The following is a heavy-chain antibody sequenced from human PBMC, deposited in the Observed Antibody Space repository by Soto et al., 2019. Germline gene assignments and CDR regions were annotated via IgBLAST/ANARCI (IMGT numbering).Heavy chain of an antibody. J-gene: IGHJ6*02. Sequence: GGSLRLSCAASGFTFSSYAMSWVRQAPGKGLEWVSAISGSGGSTYYADSVKGRFTISRDNSKNTLYLQMNSLRAEDTAVYYCAKGVDGYSSSYGMDVWGQGTTVTVSS. CDR1: GFTFSSYA. CDR3: AKGVDGYSSSYGMDV. V-gene: IGHV3-23*01. D-gene: IGHD6-6*01. CDR2: ISGSGGST.